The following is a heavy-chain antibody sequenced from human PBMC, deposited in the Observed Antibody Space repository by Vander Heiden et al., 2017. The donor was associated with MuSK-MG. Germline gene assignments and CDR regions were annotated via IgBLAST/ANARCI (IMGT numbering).Heavy chain of an antibody. CDR3: ARGGGRCVLVPPADYHY. D-gene: IGHD2-2*01. Sequence: QLQLQESGPGLVKPSETLSLTCTVSGGSISSSSYYWGWLRQPPGKGLEWIGSIYYSGSTYYTPSLYSLFSISVDTSKNQFLLKLSSVPHNDPAEHDCARGGGRCVLVPPADYHYWG. V-gene: IGHV4-39*07. J-gene: IGHJ4*01. CDR2: IYYSGST. CDR1: GGSISSSSYY.